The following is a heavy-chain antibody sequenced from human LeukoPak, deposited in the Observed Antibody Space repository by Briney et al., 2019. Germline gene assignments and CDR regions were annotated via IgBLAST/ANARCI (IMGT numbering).Heavy chain of an antibody. D-gene: IGHD4-17*01. CDR2: IYTSGST. CDR3: ARGVYGDFDY. CDR1: GGSISSGSYY. J-gene: IGHJ4*02. V-gene: IGHV4-61*02. Sequence: SQTLSLTCTVSGGSISSGSYYWSWIRQPAGKGLEWIGRIYTSGSTNYNPSLKSRVTISVDTSKNQFSLKLSSVTAADTAVYYCARGVYGDFDYWGQGTLVTVSS.